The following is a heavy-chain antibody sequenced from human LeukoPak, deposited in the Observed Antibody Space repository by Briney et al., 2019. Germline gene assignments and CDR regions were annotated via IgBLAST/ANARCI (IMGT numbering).Heavy chain of an antibody. CDR3: AREGSLIDALDI. V-gene: IGHV3-30-3*01. J-gene: IGHJ3*02. CDR2: ISYDGSNK. Sequence: GGSLRLSCAASGFTFSSYAMHWVRQAPGKGLEWVAVISYDGSNKYYADSVKGRFTISRDNSKNTLYLQMNSLRAEDTAVYYCAREGSLIDALDIWGQGTMVTVSS. CDR1: GFTFSSYA. D-gene: IGHD3-16*01.